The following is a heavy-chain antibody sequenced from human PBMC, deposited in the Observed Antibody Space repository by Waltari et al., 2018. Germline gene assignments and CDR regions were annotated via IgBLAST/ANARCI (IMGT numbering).Heavy chain of an antibody. D-gene: IGHD3-10*01. CDR2: IYWNDDK. Sequence: QITLKESGPTLVKPTQTLTLTCTFSGFSLSTSGVGVGWIRQPPGKALEWLALIYWNDDKRYSPSLKSRLTITKDTSKNQVVLTMTNMDPVDTATYYCVHKITMVQGVIWVFDYWGQGTLVTVSS. V-gene: IGHV2-5*01. CDR1: GFSLSTSGVG. J-gene: IGHJ4*02. CDR3: VHKITMVQGVIWVFDY.